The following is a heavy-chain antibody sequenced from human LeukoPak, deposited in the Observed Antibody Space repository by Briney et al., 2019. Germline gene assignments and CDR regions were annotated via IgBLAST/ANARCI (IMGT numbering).Heavy chain of an antibody. D-gene: IGHD3-10*01. CDR1: GGSISSYY. CDR3: ARDLRYYGIAD. V-gene: IGHV4-59*01. J-gene: IGHJ4*02. Sequence: SETLSLTCTVSGGSISSYYWSWIRQPPGKGLEWIGYIYYSGSTNYNPSLKSRVTISVDTSKNQFSLKLSSVTAADTAVYYCARDLRYYGIADWGQGTLVTVSS. CDR2: IYYSGST.